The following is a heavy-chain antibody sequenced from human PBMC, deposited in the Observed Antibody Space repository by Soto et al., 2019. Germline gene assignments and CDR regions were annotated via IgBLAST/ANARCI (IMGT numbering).Heavy chain of an antibody. CDR2: IWYDGSNK. Sequence: HPGGSLRLSCAASGFTFSSYGMHWARQAPGKGLEWVAVIWYDGSNKYYADSVKGRFTISRDNSKNTLYLQMNSLRAEDTAVYYCARDGASVAVAAPASYYYYYYGMDVRGQRTTVTVSS. V-gene: IGHV3-33*01. J-gene: IGHJ6*02. CDR3: ARDGASVAVAAPASYYYYYYGMDV. D-gene: IGHD6-19*01. CDR1: GFTFSSYG.